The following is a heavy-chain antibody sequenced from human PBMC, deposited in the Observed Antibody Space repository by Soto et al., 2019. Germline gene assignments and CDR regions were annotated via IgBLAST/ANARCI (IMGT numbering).Heavy chain of an antibody. J-gene: IGHJ5*02. Sequence: PSETLSLTCTVSGGSISSGGYYWSWIRQHPGKGLEWIGYIYYSGSTYYNPSLKSRVTISVDTSKNQFSLKLSSVTAADTAVYYCARAVASNYVENWFDPWGQGTLVTVSS. CDR3: ARAVASNYVENWFDP. D-gene: IGHD4-4*01. V-gene: IGHV4-31*03. CDR2: IYYSGST. CDR1: GGSISSGGYY.